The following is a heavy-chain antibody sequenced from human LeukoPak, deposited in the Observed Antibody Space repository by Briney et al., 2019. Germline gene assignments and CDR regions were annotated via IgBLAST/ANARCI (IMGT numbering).Heavy chain of an antibody. J-gene: IGHJ4*02. CDR1: GFTFSSYE. CDR2: ISNSGSTM. CDR3: ARDWRHRDYGSGSLDY. D-gene: IGHD3-10*01. V-gene: IGHV3-48*03. Sequence: GGSLRLSCVASGFTFSSYEMNWVRQAPGKGLEWVSYISNSGSTMYYADSVKGRFTISRDNAKDSLYLQMNSLRAEDTAVYYCARDWRHRDYGSGSLDYWGQGALVTVSS.